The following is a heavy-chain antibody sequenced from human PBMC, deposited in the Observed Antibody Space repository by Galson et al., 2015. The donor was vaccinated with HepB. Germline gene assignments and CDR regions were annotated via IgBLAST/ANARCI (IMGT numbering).Heavy chain of an antibody. Sequence: SLRLSCAASGFTFSSYSMNWVRQAPGKGLEWVSSISSSSSYIYYADSVKGRFTISRDNAKNSLYLQMNSLRAEDTAVYYCARAPGYSGYDLRGDYFDYWGQGTLVTVSS. D-gene: IGHD5-12*01. J-gene: IGHJ4*02. CDR2: ISSSSSYI. V-gene: IGHV3-21*01. CDR3: ARAPGYSGYDLRGDYFDY. CDR1: GFTFSSYS.